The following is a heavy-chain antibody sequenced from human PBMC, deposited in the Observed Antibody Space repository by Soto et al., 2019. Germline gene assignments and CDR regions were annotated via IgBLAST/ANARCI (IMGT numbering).Heavy chain of an antibody. J-gene: IGHJ5*02. CDR3: ARSLPAPTHLHVSGGPTVS. CDR1: GESNSGGGDF. Sequence: SETLSLTCMISGESNSGGGDFWTWFRQHPGKGLEWIGYIHDSGTTSYNPSLERRVTMSMATSGSHFSLQLASVTAADTAMYYCARSLPAPTHLHVSGGPTVSWGRGTRVTVSS. CDR2: IHDSGTT. D-gene: IGHD2-15*01. V-gene: IGHV4-31*03.